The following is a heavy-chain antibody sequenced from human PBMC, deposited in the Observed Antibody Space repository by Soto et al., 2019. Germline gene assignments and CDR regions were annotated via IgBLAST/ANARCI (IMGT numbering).Heavy chain of an antibody. V-gene: IGHV1-3*01. Sequence: QVQLVQSGAEVKKPGASVKVSCKASGYTFTSYAMHWVRQAPGQRLEWMGRINAGTGNTKYSQKFQGRVTITRDTSASTAYMELSSLRSEDTAVYYCARAPPLGYCSSTSCTEYYFDYWGQGTLVTVAS. D-gene: IGHD2-2*01. J-gene: IGHJ4*02. CDR1: GYTFTSYA. CDR3: ARAPPLGYCSSTSCTEYYFDY. CDR2: INAGTGNT.